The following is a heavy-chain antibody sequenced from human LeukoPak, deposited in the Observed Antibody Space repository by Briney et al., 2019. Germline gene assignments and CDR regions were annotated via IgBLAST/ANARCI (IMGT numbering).Heavy chain of an antibody. CDR1: GFTFSGYG. V-gene: IGHV3-30*18. CDR2: ISYDGHNE. CDR3: AKGVGYGGMDV. D-gene: IGHD2-8*01. J-gene: IGHJ6*02. Sequence: GGSLRLSCAASGFTFSGYGMHWVRQAPGKGLEWVAVISYDGHNEYYADSVKGRFTISRDNSKDTVYVQMNSLRAEDTAVYYCAKGVGYGGMDVWGQGTTVTVSS.